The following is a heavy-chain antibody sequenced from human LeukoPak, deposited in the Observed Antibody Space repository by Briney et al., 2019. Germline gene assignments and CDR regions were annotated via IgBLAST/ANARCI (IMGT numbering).Heavy chain of an antibody. D-gene: IGHD7-27*01. CDR1: GYTFTGYY. J-gene: IGHJ4*02. CDR2: INPNSGGT. CDR3: ARGNWGSPLSEFDY. V-gene: IGHV1-2*02. Sequence: ASVKVSCKASGYTFTGYYMHWVRQAPGQGLEWMGWINPNSGGTNYAQKFQGRVTMTRDTSISTAYMELSRLRSDDTAVYYCARGNWGSPLSEFDYWGQGTLVTVSS.